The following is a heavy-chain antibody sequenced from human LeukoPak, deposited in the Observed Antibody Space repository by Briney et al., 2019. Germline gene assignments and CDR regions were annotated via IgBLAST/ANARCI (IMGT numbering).Heavy chain of an antibody. V-gene: IGHV1-2*06. CDR3: ARVQQLGGGGFDY. D-gene: IGHD6-6*01. CDR2: INPNSGGT. J-gene: IGHJ4*02. CDR1: GYTFTSYY. Sequence: GASVKVSCKASGYTFTSYYMHWVRQAPGQGLEWMGRINPNSGGTNYAQKFQGRVTMTRDTSISTAYMELSRLRSDDTAVYYCARVQQLGGGGFDYWGQGTLVTVSS.